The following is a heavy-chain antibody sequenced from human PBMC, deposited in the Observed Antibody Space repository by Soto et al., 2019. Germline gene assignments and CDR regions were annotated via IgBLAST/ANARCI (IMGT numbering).Heavy chain of an antibody. CDR2: ISGSGGST. V-gene: IGHV3-23*01. J-gene: IGHJ4*02. Sequence: GGSLRLSCAASGFTFSSYAMSWVRQAPGKGLEWVSAISGSGGSTYYADSVKGRFTISRDNSKNTLYLQMNSLRAEDTAVYYCAKNYYGSGRYPPDYWGQGTLVTVSS. CDR1: GFTFSSYA. D-gene: IGHD3-10*01. CDR3: AKNYYGSGRYPPDY.